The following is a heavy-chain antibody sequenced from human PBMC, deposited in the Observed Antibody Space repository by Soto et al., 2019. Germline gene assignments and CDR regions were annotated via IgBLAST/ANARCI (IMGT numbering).Heavy chain of an antibody. J-gene: IGHJ4*02. CDR1: GGSISSGDYY. Sequence: SETLYLTCTVSGGSISSGDYYCSWIRQPPGKGLEWIGYIYYSVSTYYNPSLKSRVTISVDTSKNQFSLKLSSVTAADTAVYYCASTTVTNLEYWGQGTMVTVSS. CDR2: IYYSVST. CDR3: ASTTVTNLEY. D-gene: IGHD4-17*01. V-gene: IGHV4-30-4*01.